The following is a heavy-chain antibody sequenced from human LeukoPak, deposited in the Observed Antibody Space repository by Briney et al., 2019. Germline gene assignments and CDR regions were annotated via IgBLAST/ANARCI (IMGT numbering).Heavy chain of an antibody. V-gene: IGHV4-38-2*02. CDR3: ARINPPRLLRVDY. CDR2: IYPSGST. CDR1: GYSISNSYS. J-gene: IGHJ4*02. Sequence: SETLSLTCTASGYSISNSYSWGWIRQPPGKGLEWIGSIYPSGSTYYNPSLKSRLTLSMDTSMNQFSLKLSSVTAADTAVYYCARINPPRLLRVDYWGQGTLVTVSS. D-gene: IGHD2-21*01.